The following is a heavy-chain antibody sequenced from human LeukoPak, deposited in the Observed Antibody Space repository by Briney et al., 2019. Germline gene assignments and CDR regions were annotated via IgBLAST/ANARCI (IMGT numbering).Heavy chain of an antibody. Sequence: PSETLSLTCTVSGGSISSSSYYWGWIRQPPGKGLEWIGYFFYTGNTYYNASLKSRVTISVDTSKNQFSLKLSSVTAADTAVYYCARLDILTGYIDYWGQGTLVTVSS. J-gene: IGHJ4*02. V-gene: IGHV4-39*01. CDR3: ARLDILTGYIDY. D-gene: IGHD3-9*01. CDR1: GGSISSSSYY. CDR2: FFYTGNT.